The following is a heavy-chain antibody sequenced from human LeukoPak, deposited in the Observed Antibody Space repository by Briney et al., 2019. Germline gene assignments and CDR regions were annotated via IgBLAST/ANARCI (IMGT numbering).Heavy chain of an antibody. V-gene: IGHV4-59*01. J-gene: IGHJ6*03. D-gene: IGHD3-16*02. CDR1: GGSFSNYY. CDR2: IYYSGST. CDR3: ARTDGNSFYPYYYMDV. Sequence: PSETLSLSCSVSGGSFSNYYWSWMRQPPGKGLEWIGYIYYSGSTNYNPSFKSRVTISVDTSKNQFSLKMSSVTAADTALYYCARTDGNSFYPYYYMDVWGKGTTVTVSS.